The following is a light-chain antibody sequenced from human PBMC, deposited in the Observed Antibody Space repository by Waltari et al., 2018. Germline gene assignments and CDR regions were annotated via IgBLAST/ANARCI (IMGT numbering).Light chain of an antibody. CDR3: SSYTSSSTLEWV. J-gene: IGLJ3*02. V-gene: IGLV2-14*01. CDR1: RSDVGGYNY. CDR2: EVS. Sequence: QSALTQPASVSGSPGQSITISCTGTRSDVGGYNYVSWSQQHPGKAPKLMIYEVSNRPSGVSNRFSGSKSGNTASLTISGLQAEDEADYYCSSYTSSSTLEWVFGGGTKLTVL.